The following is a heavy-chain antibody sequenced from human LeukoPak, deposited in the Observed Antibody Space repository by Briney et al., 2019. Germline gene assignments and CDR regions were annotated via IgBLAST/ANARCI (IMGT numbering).Heavy chain of an antibody. D-gene: IGHD4-17*01. V-gene: IGHV4-34*01. CDR3: ARNTVRSSYSYFYYMDV. CDR1: GGSISGYY. Sequence: SETLSLTCTVSGGSISGYYWSWIRQPPGKGLEWIGEINHSGSTNYNPSLKSRVTISVDTSKNQFSLKLRSVTAADTAVYYCARNTVRSSYSYFYYMDVWGKGTTVSVSS. CDR2: INHSGST. J-gene: IGHJ6*03.